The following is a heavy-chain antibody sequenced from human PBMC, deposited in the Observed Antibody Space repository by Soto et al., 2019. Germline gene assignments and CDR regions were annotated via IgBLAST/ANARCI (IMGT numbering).Heavy chain of an antibody. CDR1: VGYLIGTISY. D-gene: IGHD3-10*01. Sequence: PSETVSLTCTGSVGYLIGTISYWGWMLQPPGKGVEWIGSINXSWSSYYHPSLKSRVTISVATSKNQVSLQLSSVTAAETAVYYCARLLYGSDSFDIAVYWFDPLAQGTLVTVTA. V-gene: IGHV4-39*01. CDR2: INXSWSS. CDR3: ARLLYGSDSFDIAVYWFDP. J-gene: IGHJ5*02.